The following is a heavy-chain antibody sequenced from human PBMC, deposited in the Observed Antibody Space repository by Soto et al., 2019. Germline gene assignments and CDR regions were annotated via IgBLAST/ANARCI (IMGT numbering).Heavy chain of an antibody. V-gene: IGHV3-21*01. CDR1: GFTFSSYS. J-gene: IGHJ4*02. CDR2: ISSSSSYI. CDR3: ARGQGELYYYGSGSYATPDY. D-gene: IGHD3-10*01. Sequence: EVQLVESGGGLVKPGGSLRLSCAASGFTFSSYSMNWVRQAPGKGLEWVSSISSSSSYIYYADSVKGRFTISRDNAKNSLYLQMNSLRAEDTAVYYCARGQGELYYYGSGSYATPDYWGQGTLVTVSS.